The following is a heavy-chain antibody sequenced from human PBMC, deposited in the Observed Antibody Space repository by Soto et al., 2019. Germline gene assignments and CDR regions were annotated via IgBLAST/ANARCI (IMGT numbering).Heavy chain of an antibody. J-gene: IGHJ1*01. D-gene: IGHD6-13*01. V-gene: IGHV4-59*06. CDR2: IYYSGST. CDR3: ARCRSAAGAPCAEYFQH. Sequence: SETLSLTCTISGGSVITYYWSWIRQQPGKGLEWIGYIYYSGSTYYNPSLKSRVTISVDTSKNQFSLKLSSVTAADTAVYYCARCRSAAGAPCAEYFQHWGQGALVTVSS. CDR1: GGSVITYY.